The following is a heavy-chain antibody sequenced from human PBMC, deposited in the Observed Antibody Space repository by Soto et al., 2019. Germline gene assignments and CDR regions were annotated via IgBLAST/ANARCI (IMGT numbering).Heavy chain of an antibody. CDR1: GYSFTTYW. V-gene: IGHV5-51*01. CDR3: VRGVHLTAADAFDV. Sequence: GESLKISCNGYGYSFTTYWIGWVRQIPGKGLEWMGIIYAGDSDTRYSPSFQGQVTISVDESISTAYLQWSSLKASDTAMYYCVRGVHLTAADAFDVWGQGTMVTVSS. D-gene: IGHD1-1*01. CDR2: IYAGDSDT. J-gene: IGHJ3*01.